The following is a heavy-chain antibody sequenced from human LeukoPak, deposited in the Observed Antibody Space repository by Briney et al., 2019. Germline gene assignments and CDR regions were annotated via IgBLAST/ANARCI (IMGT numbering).Heavy chain of an antibody. CDR3: SQEDYYGSGSYLGG. Sequence: GGSLRLSCAASGLTFSSYGMHWVRQAPGKGLEWVAVVSYDGSNKFYTDSMKGRFTISRDNSKNTLYLQMNSLRTEDTAIYYCSQEDYYGSGSYLGGWGQGTLVTVSS. CDR2: VSYDGSNK. J-gene: IGHJ4*02. CDR1: GLTFSSYG. V-gene: IGHV3-30*18. D-gene: IGHD3-10*01.